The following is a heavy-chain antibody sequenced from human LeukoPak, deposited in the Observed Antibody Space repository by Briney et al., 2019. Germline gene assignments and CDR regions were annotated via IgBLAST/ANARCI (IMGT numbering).Heavy chain of an antibody. D-gene: IGHD3-22*01. V-gene: IGHV3-48*03. J-gene: IGHJ4*02. Sequence: GGSLRLSCAASGFTFSSYEMNWVRQAPGKGLGWVSYISSSGSTIYYADSVKGRFTISRDNAKNSLYLQMNSLRAEDTAAYYCARGGDDSSGYLFDYWGQGTLVTVSS. CDR2: ISSSGSTI. CDR1: GFTFSSYE. CDR3: ARGGDDSSGYLFDY.